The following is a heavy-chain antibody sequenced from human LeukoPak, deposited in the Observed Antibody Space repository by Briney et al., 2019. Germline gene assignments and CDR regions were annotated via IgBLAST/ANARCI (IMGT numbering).Heavy chain of an antibody. Sequence: PGGSLRLSCTASGFTFGDYAMSWFRQAPGKGLEWVGFIRSKDYGGTIEYAASVRGRFTISRDDSEGVAYLQMNSLKTEDTAVYYCTRDQTPYYWGQGTLVTVSS. CDR2: IRSKDYGGTI. CDR1: GFTFGDYA. J-gene: IGHJ4*02. CDR3: TRDQTPYY. V-gene: IGHV3-49*03.